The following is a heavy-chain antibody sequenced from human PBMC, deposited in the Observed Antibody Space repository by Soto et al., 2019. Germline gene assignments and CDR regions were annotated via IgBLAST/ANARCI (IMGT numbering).Heavy chain of an antibody. J-gene: IGHJ6*02. CDR3: ARDRCSSTSCYGAGYYYGMDV. V-gene: IGHV4-59*01. CDR1: GGSISSYY. D-gene: IGHD2-2*01. CDR2: IYYSGST. Sequence: NPSETLSLTCTVSGGSISSYYWSWIRQPPGKGLEWIGYIYYSGSTNYNPSLKSRVTISVDTSKNQFSLKLSSVTAADTAVYYCARDRCSSTSCYGAGYYYGMDVWGQGTTVTVSS.